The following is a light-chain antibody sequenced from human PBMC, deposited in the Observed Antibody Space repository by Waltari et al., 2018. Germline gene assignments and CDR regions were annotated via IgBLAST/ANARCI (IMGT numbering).Light chain of an antibody. CDR2: VAS. CDR1: QNIRIY. V-gene: IGKV1-39*01. J-gene: IGKJ2*01. CDR3: QQSNSIAT. Sequence: IQLTQSQSSLSASLGDRPTITCRASQNIRIYLNWYQQRPGKAPSVLISVASNLRTGIPARFSGSGSGTDFTLTINSLEPEDFAAYYCQQSNSIATFGQGTKLEMK.